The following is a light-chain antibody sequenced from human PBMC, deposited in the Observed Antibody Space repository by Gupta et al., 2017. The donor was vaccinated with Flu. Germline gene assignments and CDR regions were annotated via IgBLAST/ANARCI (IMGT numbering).Light chain of an antibody. CDR2: DAS. CDR1: QRVRRE. CDR3: QHKNNCPRP. Sequence: PATLSGSPGESATRSCGASQRVRRELAWYQQKPDQAPRLLIYDASTSANGVPGRFSGSAYGTEFTLTISSRQAEDFAVCYCQHKNNCPRPLGQGTQVDIK. J-gene: IGKJ1*01. V-gene: IGKV3-15*01.